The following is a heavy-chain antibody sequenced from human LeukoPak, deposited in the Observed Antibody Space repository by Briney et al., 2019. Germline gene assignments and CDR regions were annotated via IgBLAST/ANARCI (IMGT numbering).Heavy chain of an antibody. CDR3: ARGISDGGNVFDY. CDR2: IYSGGNT. Sequence: GGSLRLSCVASEFTVSRNYMTWVRQAPGKRLEWVSVIYSGGNTYYADSVKGRFTISRDNSKKTLYLQMDSLRAEDTDVYYCARGISDGGNVFDYWGQGTLVTVSS. J-gene: IGHJ4*02. CDR1: EFTVSRNY. V-gene: IGHV3-53*01.